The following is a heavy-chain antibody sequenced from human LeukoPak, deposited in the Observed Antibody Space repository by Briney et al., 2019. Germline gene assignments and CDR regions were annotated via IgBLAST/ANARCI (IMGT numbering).Heavy chain of an antibody. D-gene: IGHD6-19*01. V-gene: IGHV4-4*07. CDR3: ARGGSASLGP. Sequence: PSETLSLTCTVSSAPISDYYWSWIRQPAGKGLEWIGRVSTSWSTNYTPSLNSRVTMSVDTSKNQFSLKLSSVTAADTAVYYCARGGSASLGPWGQGTLVTVSS. CDR1: SAPISDYY. CDR2: VSTSWST. J-gene: IGHJ5*02.